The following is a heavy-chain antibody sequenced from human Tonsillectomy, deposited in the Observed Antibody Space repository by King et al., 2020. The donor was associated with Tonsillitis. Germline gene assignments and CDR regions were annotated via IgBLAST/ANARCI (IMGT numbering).Heavy chain of an antibody. J-gene: IGHJ6*03. CDR3: ARGGGTIFGVIVADSYYYYMDV. CDR1: GGSFSGYY. CDR2: INHSGST. D-gene: IGHD3-3*01. Sequence: VQLQQWGARLLKPSETLSLTCAVYGGSFSGYYWTWIRQPPGKGLEWIGEINHSGSTNYNPSLKSRVTISVDTSKSQFSLTLSSVTAADTAVYHCARGGGTIFGVIVADSYYYYMDVWGKGTTVTVSS. V-gene: IGHV4-34*01.